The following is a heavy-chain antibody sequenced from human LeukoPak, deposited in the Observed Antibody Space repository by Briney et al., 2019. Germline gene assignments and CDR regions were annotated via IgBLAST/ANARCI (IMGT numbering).Heavy chain of an antibody. D-gene: IGHD3-10*01. CDR2: KKPSGST. J-gene: IGHJ6*04. CDR1: DYSISSGYY. CDR3: ARVPYYGSGSAYYYYGMDV. Sequence: SETLSLTCAVSDYSISSGYYWGLIRQPPGKGLGWGWGKKPSGSTNYNPSLKSRVTISVDTSKNQFSLKLSSVTAADTAVYYCARVPYYGSGSAYYYYGMDVWGKGTTVTVSS. V-gene: IGHV4-38-2*01.